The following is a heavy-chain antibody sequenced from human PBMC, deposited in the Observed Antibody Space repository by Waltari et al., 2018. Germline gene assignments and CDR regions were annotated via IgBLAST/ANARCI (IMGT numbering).Heavy chain of an antibody. V-gene: IGHV4-59*08. Sequence: QVQLQESGPGLVKPSETLSLTCTVSGGSISSYYWSWIRQPPGKGLEWIGYIYYSGSTNYNPALKSRVTISVDTSKNQFSLKLSSVTAADTAVYYCARSVAGPPGTFDYWGQGTLVTVSS. J-gene: IGHJ4*02. CDR1: GGSISSYY. CDR3: ARSVAGPPGTFDY. CDR2: IYYSGST. D-gene: IGHD6-19*01.